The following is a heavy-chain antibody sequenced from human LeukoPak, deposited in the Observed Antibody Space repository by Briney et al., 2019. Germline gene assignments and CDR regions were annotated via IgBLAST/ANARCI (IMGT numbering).Heavy chain of an antibody. CDR1: GYIFTGYY. D-gene: IGHD3-3*01. CDR2: MNPNSGGT. J-gene: IGHJ4*02. CDR3: ARGLAIFGVVIPTFFDS. V-gene: IGHV1-2*02. Sequence: ASVKVSCKASGYIFTGYYIHWVRQAPGQGLEWTGWMNPNSGGTDYAQKFQGRVIMTRDTSITTAYMELNSLISDDTAVYYCARGLAIFGVVIPTFFDSWGQGTLVTVSS.